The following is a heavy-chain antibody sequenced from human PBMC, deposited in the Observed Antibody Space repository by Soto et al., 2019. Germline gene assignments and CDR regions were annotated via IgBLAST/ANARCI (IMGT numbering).Heavy chain of an antibody. CDR3: GRGMCGYSEGPAY. V-gene: IGHV3-33*01. Sequence: QVQLVESGGGVVQPGRSLRLSCAASGFTFSSYGMHWVRQAPGKGLEWVEGFWYDGSTKYYGDSVKGRFNITRYNSKNTLYLKINSLTADDTAVYYCGRGMCGYSEGPAYWCQGTLVTVSS. CDR1: GFTFSSYG. D-gene: IGHD5-12*01. J-gene: IGHJ4*02. CDR2: FWYDGSTK.